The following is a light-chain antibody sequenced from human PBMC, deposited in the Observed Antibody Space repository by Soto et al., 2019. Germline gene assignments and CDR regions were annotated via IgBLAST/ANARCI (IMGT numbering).Light chain of an antibody. J-gene: IGKJ1*01. CDR1: QSISSN. Sequence: ETVMTQSPATLSVSPGERATLSCRASQSISSNLAWSQQKPGQAPRLLIYGASARANGITDRFSGSGFGTDFTLTISRLEPEDFAMYYCQPYGRTFGLGTKVDIK. V-gene: IGKV3-15*01. CDR2: GAS. CDR3: QPYGRT.